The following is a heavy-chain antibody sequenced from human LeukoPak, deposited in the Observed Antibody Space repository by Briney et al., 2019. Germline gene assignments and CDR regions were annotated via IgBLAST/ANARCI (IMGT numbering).Heavy chain of an antibody. Sequence: SGPTLVKPTQTLTLTCTFSGFSLSTSGLGVGWIRQPPGKALEWLALIYWDDDKRYSPSLMSRLTITKDTSKNQVVLTMTNMDPVDTATYYCAHRPTGDGEFDYWGQGILVTVSS. D-gene: IGHD7-27*01. CDR1: GFSLSTSGLG. V-gene: IGHV2-5*02. CDR2: IYWDDDK. J-gene: IGHJ4*02. CDR3: AHRPTGDGEFDY.